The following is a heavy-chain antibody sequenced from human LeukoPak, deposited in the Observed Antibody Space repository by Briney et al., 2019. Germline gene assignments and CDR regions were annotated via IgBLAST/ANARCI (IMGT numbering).Heavy chain of an antibody. J-gene: IGHJ3*02. D-gene: IGHD1-26*01. CDR3: ARSVSGSYGSFDI. V-gene: IGHV4-4*02. CDR2: IYYDGNT. CDR1: GGSISSSNW. Sequence: PSETLSLTCAVSGGSISSSNWYSWVRQPPGRGLEWIGEIYYDGNTNFNPSLKSRVTLSVGNSKTHFSLNLGSVTAADTAMYYCARSVSGSYGSFDIWGQGTMVTVSS.